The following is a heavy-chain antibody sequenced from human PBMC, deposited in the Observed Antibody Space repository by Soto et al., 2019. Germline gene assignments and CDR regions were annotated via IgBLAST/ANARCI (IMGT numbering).Heavy chain of an antibody. CDR2: IFYSGNT. Sequence: QLQLQESGPGLVKPSETLSLTCTVSGVSISSSTYYWGWIRQPPGKGLEWIGSIFYSGNTYYNASLKSRVPIXXDXSXXQFSLKLSSVTAADTAVYYCATQIIAAAGSYYFDYWGQGTLVTVSS. J-gene: IGHJ4*02. V-gene: IGHV4-39*01. D-gene: IGHD6-13*01. CDR1: GVSISSSTYY. CDR3: ATQIIAAAGSYYFDY.